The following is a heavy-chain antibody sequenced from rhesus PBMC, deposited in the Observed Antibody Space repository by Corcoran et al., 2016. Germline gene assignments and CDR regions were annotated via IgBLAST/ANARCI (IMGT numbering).Heavy chain of an antibody. Sequence: QVQLQESGPGLVKPSETLSLTCAVSGGSVSSSNWWSWIRQPPGKGLEWIGYISGSSCSTYYNPSLKSRCTSSTDTSKNQFSLKLSSVTAADTAVYYCAQSTTLYSNYVYFDYWGQGVLVTVSS. D-gene: IGHD4-23*01. CDR1: GGSVSSSNW. CDR2: ISGSSCST. CDR3: AQSTTLYSNYVYFDY. J-gene: IGHJ4*01. V-gene: IGHV4-65*01.